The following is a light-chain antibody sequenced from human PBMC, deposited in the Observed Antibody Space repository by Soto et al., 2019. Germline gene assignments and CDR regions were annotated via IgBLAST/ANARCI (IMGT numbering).Light chain of an antibody. CDR1: QTISSW. CDR3: QHYNSYSEA. Sequence: IQMTQSPSTLSGSVGDRVTITCRASQTISSWLAWYQQKPGKAPKLLIYKASTLKSGVPSRFSGSGSGTEFTLTISSLQPDDFATDYCQHYNSYSEAFGQGTTADSK. V-gene: IGKV1-5*03. J-gene: IGKJ1*01. CDR2: KAS.